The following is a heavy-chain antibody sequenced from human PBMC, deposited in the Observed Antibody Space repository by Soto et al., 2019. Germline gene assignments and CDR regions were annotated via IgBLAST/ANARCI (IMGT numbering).Heavy chain of an antibody. CDR3: IKVLTRGVGVPRFYFDS. CDR1: GFTFSNDW. J-gene: IGHJ4*02. CDR2: INADGGST. D-gene: IGHD3-10*01. Sequence: LRLSCAASGFTFSNDWMHWVRQAPGKGLEWVSRINADGGSTHYADSVRGRFTISRDNAKNTLFLQLNSLRVEDTAIYYCIKVLTRGVGVPRFYFDSWGPGTLVTVSS. V-gene: IGHV3-74*01.